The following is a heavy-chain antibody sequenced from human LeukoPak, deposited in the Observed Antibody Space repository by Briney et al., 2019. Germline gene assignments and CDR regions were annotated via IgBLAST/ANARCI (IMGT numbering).Heavy chain of an antibody. Sequence: PGGSLRLSCAASGFTFSSYAMSWVRQAPGKGLEWVSAISGSGGSTYYADSVKGRFTISRDNSKNTLYLQMNSLRAEDTAVYYCAKGLGYSYGYNWFDPWGQGTLVTVSS. D-gene: IGHD5-18*01. CDR2: ISGSGGST. J-gene: IGHJ5*02. V-gene: IGHV3-23*01. CDR3: AKGLGYSYGYNWFDP. CDR1: GFTFSSYA.